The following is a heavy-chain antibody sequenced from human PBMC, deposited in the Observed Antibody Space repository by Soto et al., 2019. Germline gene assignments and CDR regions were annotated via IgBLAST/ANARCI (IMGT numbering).Heavy chain of an antibody. CDR2: IYYSGST. CDR3: LVVTTGTTGRDFFHY. D-gene: IGHD1-1*01. J-gene: IGHJ4*02. CDR1: GGSISSSSYY. Sequence: QLQLQESGPGLVKPSETLSLTCTVSGGSISSSSYYWGWIRQPPGKGLEWIGSIYYSGSTYYNPSLKSRVTISVDTSKNQFSLKLSSVTAADTAVYYCLVVTTGTTGRDFFHYWGQGTLVTVSS. V-gene: IGHV4-39*01.